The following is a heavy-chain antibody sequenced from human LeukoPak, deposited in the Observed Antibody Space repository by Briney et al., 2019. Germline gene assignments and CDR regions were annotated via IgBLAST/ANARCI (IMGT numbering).Heavy chain of an antibody. CDR1: GYTFTIYD. V-gene: IGHV1-8*01. J-gene: IGHJ6*02. CDR3: ARRGVTMVRGVIRDYYYGMDV. CDR2: MNPDSGNT. Sequence: GASVKVSCKASGYTFTIYDINWVRQATGQGLEWMGWMNPDSGNTGYAQKFQGRVTMTRNTSIRTAYMELSSLRSEDTAVYYCARRGVTMVRGVIRDYYYGMDVWGQGTTVTVPS. D-gene: IGHD3-10*01.